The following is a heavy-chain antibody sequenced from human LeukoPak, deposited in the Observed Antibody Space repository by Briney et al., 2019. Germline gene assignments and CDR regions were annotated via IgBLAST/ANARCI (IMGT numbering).Heavy chain of an antibody. CDR3: AKDTVEYSSGFCLDP. CDR2: IRYDGSNK. V-gene: IGHV3-30*02. D-gene: IGHD6-19*01. Sequence: PGGSLRLSCAASGFTFSSYGMHWVRQAPGKGLEGVAFIRYDGSNKYYADSVKGRFTISRDNSKNTLYLQMNSLRAEDTAVYYCAKDTVEYSSGFCLDPWGQGTLVTVSS. J-gene: IGHJ5*02. CDR1: GFTFSSYG.